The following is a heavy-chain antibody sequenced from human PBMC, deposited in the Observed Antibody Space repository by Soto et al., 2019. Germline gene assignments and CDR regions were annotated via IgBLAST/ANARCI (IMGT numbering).Heavy chain of an antibody. V-gene: IGHV3-43D*04. CDR2: ISWDGGST. J-gene: IGHJ6*02. CDR1: GFTFDDYA. Sequence: EVQLVEPGGVVVQPGGSLRLSCAASGFTFDDYAMHWVRQAPGKGLEWVSLISWDGGSTYYADSVKGRFTISRDNSKNSLYLQMNSLRAEDTALYYCAKDHNYGSGSSNGMDVWGQGTTVTVSS. CDR3: AKDHNYGSGSSNGMDV. D-gene: IGHD3-10*01.